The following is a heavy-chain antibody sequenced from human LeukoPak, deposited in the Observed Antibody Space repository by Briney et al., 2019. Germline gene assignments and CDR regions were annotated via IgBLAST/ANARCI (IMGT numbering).Heavy chain of an antibody. Sequence: SETLTLTCTVSGCSISNYYWSWIRRAPGKGLEWIAHIYYSGATKYNPSLKSRITISVDTSKNQFSLMLSSVTAADTAVYYCARFGITVVRGGKYYFDYWGQGTLVTVSS. CDR1: GCSISNYY. V-gene: IGHV4-59*08. J-gene: IGHJ4*02. D-gene: IGHD3-10*01. CDR3: ARFGITVVRGGKYYFDY. CDR2: IYYSGAT.